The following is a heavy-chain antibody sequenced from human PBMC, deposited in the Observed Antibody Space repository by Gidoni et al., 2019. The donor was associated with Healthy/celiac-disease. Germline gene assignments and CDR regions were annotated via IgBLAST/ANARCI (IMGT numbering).Heavy chain of an antibody. CDR2: IYYRGST. Sequence: QVQLQESGPGLVKPSETLSLTCTVSGGSISSYYWSWIRQPPGKGLEWIGYIYYRGSTNYNPSLKDLVTISVDTSKNQFSLKLSSVTAADTAVYYCAREGDGYPYWGQGTLVTVSS. D-gene: IGHD5-12*01. V-gene: IGHV4-59*01. CDR1: GGSISSYY. CDR3: AREGDGYPY. J-gene: IGHJ4*02.